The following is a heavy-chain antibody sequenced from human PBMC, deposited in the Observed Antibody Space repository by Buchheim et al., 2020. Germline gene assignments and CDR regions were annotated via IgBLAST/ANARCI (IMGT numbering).Heavy chain of an antibody. Sequence: EVQLLESGGGLVQPGGSLRLSCAASGFTFSNYAMNWVRQAPGKGLEWVSSISYSGGSTYYTDSVKGRFTFSRDNSKNTLYLQMNSLRAEDTAVYYCAKMSCGGGSCYYQGWFDPWGQGTL. V-gene: IGHV3-23*01. CDR2: ISYSGGST. CDR1: GFTFSNYA. J-gene: IGHJ5*02. CDR3: AKMSCGGGSCYYQGWFDP. D-gene: IGHD2-15*01.